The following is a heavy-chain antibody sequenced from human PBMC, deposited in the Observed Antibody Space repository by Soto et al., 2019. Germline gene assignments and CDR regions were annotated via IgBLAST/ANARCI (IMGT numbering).Heavy chain of an antibody. V-gene: IGHV1-18*01. CDR3: ARPYCSTTSCHNWFDP. CDR2: ISTYNGDT. CDR1: GYTFTTYG. D-gene: IGHD2-2*01. J-gene: IGHJ5*02. Sequence: QVQLVQSGAEVKKPGASVRVSCKASGYTFTTYGISWVRQAPGQGLEWMGWISTYNGDTNYAQKLQGRVTMTTDTSTSTAYMELRSLRSDDTAVYYCARPYCSTTSCHNWFDPWGQVTLVTVSS.